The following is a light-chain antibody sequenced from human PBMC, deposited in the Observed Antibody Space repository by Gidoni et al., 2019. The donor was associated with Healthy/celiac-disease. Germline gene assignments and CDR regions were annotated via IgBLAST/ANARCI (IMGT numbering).Light chain of an antibody. CDR3: SSYTSSSTQV. Sequence: QSALTQPASVSGSPGQSITSSCTGTSSDVGGYNYVSWYQQHPGKAPKLMIYEVSNRPSGVSNRFSGSKSGNTASLTISGLQAEDEADYYCSSYTSSSTQVFGGGTKLXV. V-gene: IGLV2-14*01. J-gene: IGLJ2*01. CDR1: SSDVGGYNY. CDR2: EVS.